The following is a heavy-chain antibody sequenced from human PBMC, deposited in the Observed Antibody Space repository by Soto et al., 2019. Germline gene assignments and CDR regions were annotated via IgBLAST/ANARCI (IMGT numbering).Heavy chain of an antibody. Sequence: QVQLVESGGGVVQPGRSLRLSCAASGFTFSSYAMHWVRQAPGKGLEWVAVISYDGSNKYYADSVKGRFTISRDNSKNTLYLQMNSLRAEDTAVYYCARGKWELRSYFDYWGQGTLVTVSS. CDR3: ARGKWELRSYFDY. V-gene: IGHV3-30-3*01. D-gene: IGHD1-26*01. J-gene: IGHJ4*02. CDR1: GFTFSSYA. CDR2: ISYDGSNK.